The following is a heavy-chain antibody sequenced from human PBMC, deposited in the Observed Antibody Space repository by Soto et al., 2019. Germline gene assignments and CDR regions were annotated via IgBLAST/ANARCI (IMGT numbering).Heavy chain of an antibody. V-gene: IGHV4-31*03. CDR3: ASGYYYDSSPYWFDP. Sequence: SETLSLTCTVSGGSISSGGYYWSWIRQHPGKGLEWIGYIYYSGSTYHNPSPKSRVTISVDTSKNQFSLKLSSVTAADTAVYYCASGYYYDSSPYWFDPWGQGTLVTVSS. D-gene: IGHD3-22*01. J-gene: IGHJ5*02. CDR2: IYYSGST. CDR1: GGSISSGGYY.